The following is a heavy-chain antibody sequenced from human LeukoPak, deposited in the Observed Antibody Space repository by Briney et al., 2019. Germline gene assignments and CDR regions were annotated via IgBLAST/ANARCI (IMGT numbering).Heavy chain of an antibody. CDR1: GGSIISGDYY. J-gene: IGHJ3*02. Sequence: PSQTLSLTCTVSGGSIISGDYYWSWIRQPPEKGLEWIGYISYRGSTSYSPSLKSRTTMSEDTSENQFSLNLRSVTAADTAVYYCARVRGTEDHNAFDIWGQGTMVTVSS. V-gene: IGHV4-30-4*08. CDR3: ARVRGTEDHNAFDI. CDR2: ISYRGST. D-gene: IGHD3-16*01.